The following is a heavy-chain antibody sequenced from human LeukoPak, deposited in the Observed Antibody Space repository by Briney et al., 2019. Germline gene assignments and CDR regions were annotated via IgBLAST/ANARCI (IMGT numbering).Heavy chain of an antibody. V-gene: IGHV3-30*04. CDR3: AKGAVAVAGTGDYFDY. J-gene: IGHJ4*02. D-gene: IGHD6-19*01. CDR2: ISYEGSNK. CDR1: GFTYSRCA. Sequence: GGPLRLSCAPSGFTYSRCAMHWVRQAPGKGLEWVVCISYEGSNKQYAVPEKARFTISRDNSQNTLYPQMNSLRPEDTAVYYCAKGAVAVAGTGDYFDYWGQGTLVTVSS.